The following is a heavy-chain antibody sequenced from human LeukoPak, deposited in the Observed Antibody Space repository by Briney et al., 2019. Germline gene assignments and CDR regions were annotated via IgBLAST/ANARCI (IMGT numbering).Heavy chain of an antibody. D-gene: IGHD2-15*01. J-gene: IGHJ4*02. V-gene: IGHV3-7*01. CDR1: GFTFSSYW. CDR2: IKQDGSEK. CDR3: ARDYSRPPGFFDY. Sequence: PGGSLRLSCAASGFTFSSYWMSWVRQAPGKGLEWVANIKQDGSEKYYVDSVKGRFTISRDNAKNSLYLQMNSLRAEDTAVYYCARDYSRPPGFFDYWGQGTLVTVSS.